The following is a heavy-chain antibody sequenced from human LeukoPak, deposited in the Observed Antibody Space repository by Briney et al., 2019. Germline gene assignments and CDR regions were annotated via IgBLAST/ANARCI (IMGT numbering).Heavy chain of an antibody. CDR1: GYSFSSYA. CDR2: FSGSGGGT. D-gene: IGHD2-2*01. J-gene: IGHJ3*02. V-gene: IGHV3-23*01. CDR3: AKDRDCSSTSCTEIGAFDI. Sequence: GESLKISCKDSGYSFSSYAMSWVRQAPGKGLEWVSGFSGSGGGTYYADSVKGRFTISRDNSKNTLYLQMNSLRAEDTAVYYCAKDRDCSSTSCTEIGAFDIWGQGTMVTVSS.